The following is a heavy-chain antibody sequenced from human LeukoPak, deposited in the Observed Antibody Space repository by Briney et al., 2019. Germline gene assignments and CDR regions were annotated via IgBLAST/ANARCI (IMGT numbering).Heavy chain of an antibody. CDR2: IYHSGST. J-gene: IGHJ4*02. Sequence: PSETLSLTCAVSGHSISSGSYWGWIRPPPGKGREGIGSIYHSGSTYYNPSLKSRVTISVDTSKNQFSLKLNSVTAADTAVYYCARHPGPDYWGQGTLVTVSS. CDR1: GHSISSGSY. V-gene: IGHV4-38-2*01. CDR3: ARHPGPDY.